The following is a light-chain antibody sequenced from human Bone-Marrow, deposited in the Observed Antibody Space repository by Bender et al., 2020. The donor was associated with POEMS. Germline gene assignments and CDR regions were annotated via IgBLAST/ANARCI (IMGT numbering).Light chain of an antibody. V-gene: IGLV1-44*01. J-gene: IGLJ1*01. CDR3: CSYAGSNTYV. CDR2: GND. Sequence: QQLPGTAPKLLIYGNDQRPSGVPDRFSGSKSGTSASLAISGLQSEDEADYYCCSYAGSNTYVFGTGTKVTVL.